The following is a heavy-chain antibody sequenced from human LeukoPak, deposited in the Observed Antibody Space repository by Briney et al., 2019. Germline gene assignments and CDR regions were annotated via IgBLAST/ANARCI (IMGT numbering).Heavy chain of an antibody. D-gene: IGHD3-10*01. CDR1: GGSIRGYY. Sequence: SETLSLTCNVSGGSIRGYYWSWIRQPPGKGLEWIGYIYSSGSTNCNPSLKSRVTMSVDTSKNQFSLKVSSVTAADTAVYYCARVYDSGSQAYFYYMDVWGKGTTVTISS. CDR2: IYSSGST. J-gene: IGHJ6*03. V-gene: IGHV4-59*01. CDR3: ARVYDSGSQAYFYYMDV.